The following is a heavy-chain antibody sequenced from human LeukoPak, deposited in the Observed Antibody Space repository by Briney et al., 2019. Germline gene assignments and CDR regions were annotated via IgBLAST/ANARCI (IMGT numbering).Heavy chain of an antibody. CDR3: ARARGAEAIDS. CDR2: INHSGDA. CDR1: GGSFNGYY. J-gene: IGHJ4*02. D-gene: IGHD3-10*01. V-gene: IGHV4-34*01. Sequence: SETLSLTCAVYGGSFNGYYWTWVRQPPGRGPEWIGDINHSGDANYNPSLKSRVTLSVDTSKNQFSLKLRSVTAADTAFYYCARARGAEAIDSWGQGTLVAVSS.